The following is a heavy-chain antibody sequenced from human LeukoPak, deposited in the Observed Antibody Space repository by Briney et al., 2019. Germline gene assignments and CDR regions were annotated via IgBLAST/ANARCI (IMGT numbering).Heavy chain of an antibody. J-gene: IGHJ4*02. D-gene: IGHD2-15*01. CDR2: IKSKTDGGTT. CDR3: TTDPDIVVVVAATAFDY. V-gene: IGHV3-15*01. CDR1: GFTFSNAW. Sequence: GGSLRLSCAASGFTFSNAWMSWVRQAPGKGLEWVGRIKSKTDGGTTDYAAPVKGRFTISRDDSKNTLYPQMNSLETEDTAVYYCTTDPDIVVVVAATAFDYWGQGTLVTVSS.